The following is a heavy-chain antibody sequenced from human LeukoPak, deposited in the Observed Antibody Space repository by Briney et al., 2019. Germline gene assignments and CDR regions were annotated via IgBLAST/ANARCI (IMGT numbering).Heavy chain of an antibody. CDR3: ARSGTWGAVRGVDV. CDR2: INAGSGNT. D-gene: IGHD6-6*01. V-gene: IGHV1-3*03. Sequence: ASVKVSCKASGYTFTNYAIHWVRQAPGQRLEWMGWINAGSGNTRYSQEFQGRFTITRDTSAYTAYMELSSLRSEDMAVYYCARSGTWGAVRGVDVWGKGTTVAVSS. J-gene: IGHJ6*04. CDR1: GYTFTNYA.